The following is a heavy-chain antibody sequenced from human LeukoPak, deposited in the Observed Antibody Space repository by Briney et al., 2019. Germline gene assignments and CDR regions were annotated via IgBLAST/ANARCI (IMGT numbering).Heavy chain of an antibody. J-gene: IGHJ4*02. CDR1: GFTFSSYS. V-gene: IGHV3-21*01. CDR3: ARGPDVLRFLEWLSNAAFDY. CDR2: ISSSSSYI. Sequence: GGSLRLSCAASGFTFSSYSMNWVRQAPGKGLEWVSSISSSSSYIYYADSVKGRFTTSRDNAKNSLYLQMNSLRAEDTAVYYCARGPDVLRFLEWLSNAAFDYWGQGTLVTVSS. D-gene: IGHD3-3*01.